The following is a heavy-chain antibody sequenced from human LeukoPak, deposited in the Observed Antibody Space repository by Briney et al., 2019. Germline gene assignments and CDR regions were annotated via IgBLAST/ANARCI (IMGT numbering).Heavy chain of an antibody. D-gene: IGHD4-17*01. Sequence: GGSLRLSCAASGFIASNKYMSWVRQAPGKGLEWVSTIRSDGTTDYADSVKSRFTISRDDSKNTVYLQMDSLRVEDTAVYSCARRRGGYGEGELDYWGQGTLVTVSS. CDR2: IRSDGTT. CDR3: ARRRGGYGEGELDY. V-gene: IGHV3-66*04. J-gene: IGHJ4*02. CDR1: GFIASNKY.